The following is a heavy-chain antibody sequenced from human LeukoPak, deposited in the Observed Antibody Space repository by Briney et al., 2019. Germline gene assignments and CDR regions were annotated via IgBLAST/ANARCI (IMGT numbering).Heavy chain of an antibody. CDR1: GFTFRSHG. V-gene: IGHV3-48*01. CDR3: ARANPTTPIYYFDF. D-gene: IGHD4-17*01. Sequence: GGSLRLSCAGFGFTFRSHGMNWVRQAPGKGLEWVSYISSSGDRIYYADSVRGRLAISRDNDGNSLFLEMNTLRAEDTAVYYCARANPTTPIYYFDFWGRGTLVTVSS. J-gene: IGHJ4*02. CDR2: ISSSGDRI.